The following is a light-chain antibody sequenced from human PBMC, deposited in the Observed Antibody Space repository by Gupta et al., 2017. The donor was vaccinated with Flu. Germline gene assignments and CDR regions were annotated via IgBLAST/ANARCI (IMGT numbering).Light chain of an antibody. CDR1: QSVLYSSNNKNY. V-gene: IGKV4-1*01. J-gene: IGKJ1*01. CDR2: WAS. Sequence: DTAMSQCLDSLAVYLCERATIHCKSSQSVLYSSNNKNYLPWYQQKPGQPPKLLIYWASNRESVVPDRCSGSGSGADFTLTSSSLQDEDVAVYYYQEYYSTPRTFGQGTKVEIK. CDR3: QEYYSTPRT.